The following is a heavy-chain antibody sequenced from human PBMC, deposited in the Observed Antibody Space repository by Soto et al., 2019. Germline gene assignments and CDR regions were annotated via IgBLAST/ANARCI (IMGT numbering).Heavy chain of an antibody. CDR2: ISSSGSTI. V-gene: IGHV3-48*03. CDR1: GFTLSSYE. CDR3: AGENRRRPGFDY. Sequence: GGSLRLSCAASGFTLSSYEMNWVRQAPGKGLEWVSYISSSGSTIYYADSVKGRFTISRDNAKNSLYLQMNSLRAEDTAVYYCAGENRRRPGFDYWGQGTLVTVSS. J-gene: IGHJ4*02. D-gene: IGHD2-21*01.